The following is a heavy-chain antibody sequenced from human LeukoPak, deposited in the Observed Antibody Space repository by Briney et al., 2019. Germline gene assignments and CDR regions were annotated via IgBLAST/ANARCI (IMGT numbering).Heavy chain of an antibody. J-gene: IGHJ4*02. CDR2: ISSRSSTI. V-gene: IGHV3-48*04. Sequence: GGSLRLSCAASGFTFSSYSMNWVRQAPGKGLEWVSYISSRSSTIYYADSVKGRFTISRDNAKNSLYLLMNSLRAEDTAVYYCAREVEMATNTLDYWGQGTLVTVSS. D-gene: IGHD5-24*01. CDR1: GFTFSSYS. CDR3: AREVEMATNTLDY.